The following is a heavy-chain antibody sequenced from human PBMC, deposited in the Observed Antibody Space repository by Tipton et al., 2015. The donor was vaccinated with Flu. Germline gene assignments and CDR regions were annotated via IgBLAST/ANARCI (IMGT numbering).Heavy chain of an antibody. V-gene: IGHV5-51*01. Sequence: VQLVQSGAEVKKPGESLKISCKGSGYSFTSYWIGWVRQMPGKGLEWMGIIYPGDSDTRYSPSFQGQVTISADKSISTAYLQWSSLKASDPAMYYCARSPRLGGTTYGMDVWGQGTSVTVSS. CDR2: IYPGDSDT. J-gene: IGHJ6*02. D-gene: IGHD1-7*01. CDR3: ARSPRLGGTTYGMDV. CDR1: GYSFTSYW.